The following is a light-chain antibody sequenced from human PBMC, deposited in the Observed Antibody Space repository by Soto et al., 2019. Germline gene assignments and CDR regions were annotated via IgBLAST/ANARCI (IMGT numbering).Light chain of an antibody. CDR1: QSVSSN. V-gene: IGKV3-15*01. CDR2: GGA. Sequence: IVLPQSPGTLSLSPGERATLSCRASQSVSSNLAWYQQKPGQAPRLLIYGGAAGGTGIPARFSGSGSGTEFTLTISSLQSEDFAVYYCQQYNNWPPRGTFGQGTKVDIK. J-gene: IGKJ1*01. CDR3: QQYNNWPPRGT.